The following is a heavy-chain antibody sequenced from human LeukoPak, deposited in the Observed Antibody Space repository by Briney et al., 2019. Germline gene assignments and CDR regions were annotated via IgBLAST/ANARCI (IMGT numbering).Heavy chain of an antibody. Sequence: SETLSLTCAVYGGSFSGYYWSWIRQPPGKGLEWIGEINHSGSTNYNPSLKSRVTISVDTSKNQFSLKLSSVTAADTAVYYCARESNWGGFDYWGQGTLVTVSS. V-gene: IGHV4-34*01. CDR2: INHSGST. J-gene: IGHJ4*02. D-gene: IGHD7-27*01. CDR1: GGSFSGYY. CDR3: ARESNWGGFDY.